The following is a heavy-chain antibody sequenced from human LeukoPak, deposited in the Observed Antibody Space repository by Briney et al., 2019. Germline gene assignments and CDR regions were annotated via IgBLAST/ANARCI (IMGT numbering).Heavy chain of an antibody. CDR3: ARHQSSSGGPWFDP. V-gene: IGHV4-59*08. D-gene: IGHD6-19*01. CDR1: GGSISRYY. CDR2: IYYSGST. Sequence: PSETLSLACPVAGGSISRYYWGWIRQPPGKRLEWIGHIYYSGSTNYNPSLKSRVTISVDTSKNQFSLKLSSVTAADTAVYYCARHQSSSGGPWFDPWGQGTLVTVSS. J-gene: IGHJ5*02.